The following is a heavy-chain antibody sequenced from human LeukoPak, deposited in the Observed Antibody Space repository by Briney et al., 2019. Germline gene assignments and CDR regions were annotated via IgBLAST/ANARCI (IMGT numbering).Heavy chain of an antibody. CDR3: ARGAWELMGVDAFDI. CDR1: GGSFSGYY. V-gene: IGHV4-34*01. CDR2: INHSGST. D-gene: IGHD1-26*01. J-gene: IGHJ3*02. Sequence: SETLSLTCAVYGGSFSGYYWSWIRQPPGKGLEWIGEINHSGSTNYNPSLKSRVTISVDTSKNQFSLKLSSVTAADTAVYYCARGAWELMGVDAFDIWGQGTMVTVSS.